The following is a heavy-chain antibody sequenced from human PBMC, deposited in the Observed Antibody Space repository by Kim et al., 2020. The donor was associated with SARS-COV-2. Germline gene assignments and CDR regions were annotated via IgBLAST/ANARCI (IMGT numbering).Heavy chain of an antibody. CDR2: ISSSGTIK. CDR1: EFSISTHD. CDR3: ARDGDYYYGMDV. J-gene: IGHJ6*02. D-gene: IGHD3-3*01. V-gene: IGHV3-48*03. Sequence: GGSLRLSCAASEFSISTHDMHWVRQAPGKGLEWLSFISSSGTIKYYADSVKARFTISRDNAQNTLCLQMNGLRAEDTAVYYCARDGDYYYGMDVWGQGTTVTVSS.